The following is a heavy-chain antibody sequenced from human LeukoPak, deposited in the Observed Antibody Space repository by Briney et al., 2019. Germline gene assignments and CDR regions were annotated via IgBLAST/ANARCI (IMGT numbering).Heavy chain of an antibody. D-gene: IGHD3-10*01. V-gene: IGHV1-2*06. CDR2: INPNSGGT. CDR1: GYTFTGYY. J-gene: IGHJ4*02. CDR3: ARSPLARLWFGELSD. Sequence: ASVKASCKASGYTFTGYYMHWVRQAPGQGLEWMGRINPNSGGTNYAQKFQGRVTMTRDTSISTAYMELSRLRSDDTAVYYCARSPLARLWFGELSDWGQGTLVTVSS.